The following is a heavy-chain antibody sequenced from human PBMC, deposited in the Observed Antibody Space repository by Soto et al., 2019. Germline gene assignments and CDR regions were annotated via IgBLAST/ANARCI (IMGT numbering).Heavy chain of an antibody. CDR3: ARDITGTTRGVAY. CDR1: GYTFTGYY. CDR2: INPNSGGT. V-gene: IGHV1-2*02. Sequence: QVQLVQSGAEVKKPGASVKVSCKASGYTFTGYYMHWVRQAPGQGLEWMGWINPNSGGTNYAQKFQGRVNMNRDTSISTAYMELSRLRSDATAVYYCARDITGTTRGVAYWGQGTLVTVSS. D-gene: IGHD1-20*01. J-gene: IGHJ4*02.